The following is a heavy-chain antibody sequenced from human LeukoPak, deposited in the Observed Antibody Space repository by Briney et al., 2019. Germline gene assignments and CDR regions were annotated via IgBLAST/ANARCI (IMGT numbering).Heavy chain of an antibody. D-gene: IGHD3-22*01. J-gene: IGHJ4*02. CDR3: ARHGYYDSSGYYGFDY. CDR1: GGSISSYY. Sequence: SETLSLTCTVSGGSISSYYWSWIRHPPGKRLEWIGYSYYSGSTNYNPSLKSRVTISVDTSKNQFSLKLSSVTAADTAVYYCARHGYYDSSGYYGFDYWGQGTLVTVSS. CDR2: SYYSGST. V-gene: IGHV4-59*08.